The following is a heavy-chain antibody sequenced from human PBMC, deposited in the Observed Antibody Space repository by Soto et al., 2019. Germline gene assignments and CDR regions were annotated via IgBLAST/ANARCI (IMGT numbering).Heavy chain of an antibody. J-gene: IGHJ4*02. D-gene: IGHD3-3*01. Sequence: GASVKVSCKASGGTFSSYAISWVRQAPGQGLEWMGGIIPIFGTANYAQKFQGRVTMTTDTSTSTAYMELRSLRSDDTAVYYCARDGSYDFWSGYYYWGQGTLVTVSS. V-gene: IGHV1-69*05. CDR3: ARDGSYDFWSGYYY. CDR1: GGTFSSYA. CDR2: IIPIFGTA.